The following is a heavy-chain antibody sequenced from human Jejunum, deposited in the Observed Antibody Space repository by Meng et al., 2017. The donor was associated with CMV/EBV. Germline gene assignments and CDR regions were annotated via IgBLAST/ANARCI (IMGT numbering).Heavy chain of an antibody. Sequence: AFSGGSLGSGNPYWPWIRQPPGQALAWLGYTSPRGTAYYNPSLETRVSISVDTSKTQFSLRLSSVTAADTAIYYCGRVDLVTLLDYWGQGSLVTVSS. D-gene: IGHD2-21*01. CDR1: GGSLGSGNPY. CDR2: TSPRGTA. V-gene: IGHV4-30-4*01. J-gene: IGHJ4*02. CDR3: GRVDLVTLLDY.